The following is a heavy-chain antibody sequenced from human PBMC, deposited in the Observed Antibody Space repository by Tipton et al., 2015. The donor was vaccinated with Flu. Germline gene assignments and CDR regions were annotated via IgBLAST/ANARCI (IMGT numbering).Heavy chain of an antibody. J-gene: IGHJ4*02. CDR1: GFTFSRYA. CDR3: AKVIPELVAGLDY. Sequence: SLRLSCAASGFTFSRYAMSWVRQAPGKGLEWVSAISGGGAITYFADSVKGRFTISRDNSKNMLYLQMNNLRPEDTAIYYCAKVIPELVAGLDYWGQGTLVTVPS. D-gene: IGHD6-19*01. CDR2: ISGGGAIT. V-gene: IGHV3-23*01.